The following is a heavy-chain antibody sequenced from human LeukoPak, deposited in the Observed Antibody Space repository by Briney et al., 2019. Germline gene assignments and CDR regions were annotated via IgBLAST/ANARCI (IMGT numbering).Heavy chain of an antibody. D-gene: IGHD4-11*01. CDR2: ISYSGSP. CDR3: ARARAYSNQGFYYYGVDV. J-gene: IGHJ6*02. CDR1: GGSIRRDY. V-gene: IGHV4-59*01. Sequence: SETLSLTCAVSGGSIRRDYWCWIRQPPGKGLEWVGYISYSGSPSYNPSLESQVTMSVDTSTNQVSLKVNSVTAADTALYFCARARAYSNQGFYYYGVDVWGQGTTVTVSS.